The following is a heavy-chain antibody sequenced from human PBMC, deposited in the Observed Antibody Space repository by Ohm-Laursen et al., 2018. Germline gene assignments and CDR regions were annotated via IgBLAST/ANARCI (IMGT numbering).Heavy chain of an antibody. V-gene: IGHV4-39*01. D-gene: IGHD2/OR15-2a*01. CDR3: ARHGRREYDVGGCDY. CDR1: GDSITSGSYY. CDR2: IYQSGST. Sequence: GTLSLTCTVSGDSITSGSYYWAWIRQPPGKGLEWIGNIYQSGSTSYNPSLKSRLTISVDTSKNSFSLKLTSVTASDTAVYYCARHGRREYDVGGCDYWGQGTLVTVSS. J-gene: IGHJ4*02.